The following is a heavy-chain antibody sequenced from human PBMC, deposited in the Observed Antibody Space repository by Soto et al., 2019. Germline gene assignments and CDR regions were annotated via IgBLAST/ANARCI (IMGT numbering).Heavy chain of an antibody. D-gene: IGHD6-19*01. CDR1: GDSVSSTSTA. V-gene: IGHV6-1*01. J-gene: IGHJ4*02. Sequence: SQTLTLTCTISGDSVSSTSTAWSWIRQSPSRGLEWLGRTYYRSKWYSDYAVSVKSRITINPDTSKNQFSLQLNSVTPEDTAVYYCARGSYYSGWVWGQGTLVTVSS. CDR3: ARGSYYSGWV. CDR2: TYYRSKWYS.